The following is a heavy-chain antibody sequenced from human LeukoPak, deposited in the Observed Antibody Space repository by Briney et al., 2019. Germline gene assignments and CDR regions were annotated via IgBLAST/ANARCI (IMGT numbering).Heavy chain of an antibody. J-gene: IGHJ3*02. D-gene: IGHD3-22*01. V-gene: IGHV3-53*01. Sequence: GGSLRLSCAASGFTFSSYAMSWVRQAPGKGLEWVSVIYSGGSTYYADSVKGRFTISRDNSKNTLYLQMNSLRAEDTAVYYCARRLADSSGYYYLSDAFDIWGQGTMVTVSS. CDR2: IYSGGST. CDR3: ARRLADSSGYYYLSDAFDI. CDR1: GFTFSSYA.